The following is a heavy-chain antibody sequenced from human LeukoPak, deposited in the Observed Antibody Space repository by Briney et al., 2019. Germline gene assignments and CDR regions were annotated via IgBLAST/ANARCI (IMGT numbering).Heavy chain of an antibody. CDR3: ARDRVEYQLLYGGYYYYYMDV. V-gene: IGHV4-34*01. J-gene: IGHJ6*03. D-gene: IGHD2-2*02. Sequence: SATLSLTCAVYGGSFSGYYWSWIRQPPGKGLEWLGEINHSGSTNYNPPLKSRATTSVDTSKNQFSLKLRSVTAADTAVYYCARDRVEYQLLYGGYYYYYMDVWGKGTTVTVSS. CDR1: GGSFSGYY. CDR2: INHSGST.